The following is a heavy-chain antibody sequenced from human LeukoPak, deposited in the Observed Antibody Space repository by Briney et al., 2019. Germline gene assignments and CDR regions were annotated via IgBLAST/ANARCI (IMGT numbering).Heavy chain of an antibody. J-gene: IGHJ3*02. CDR2: IYSGGTT. Sequence: GGSLRLSCAASGFTVSSNYMSWVRQAPGKGLEWVSVIYSGGTTYYADSVKGRFTISRDSSKNTLYLQMNSLRAEDTAVYYCARDQWLSDAFDIWGQGAVVTVSS. CDR1: GFTVSSNY. D-gene: IGHD6-19*01. CDR3: ARDQWLSDAFDI. V-gene: IGHV3-66*01.